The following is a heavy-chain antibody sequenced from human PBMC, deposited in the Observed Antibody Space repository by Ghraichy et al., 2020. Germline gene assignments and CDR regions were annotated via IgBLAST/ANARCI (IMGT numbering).Heavy chain of an antibody. CDR1: GFNFRNYA. J-gene: IGHJ5*02. D-gene: IGHD4/OR15-4a*01. Sequence: GGSLRLSCAASGFNFRNYAMTWVRQAPGKGLEWVAGISGSGGRTYYADSVKGRFTISRDNSKNTLFLQMNSLRVEDTAVYYCAKGGTSMGSVGLSQYNWFDPWGQGSLVTASS. CDR3: AKGGTSMGSVGLSQYNWFDP. CDR2: ISGSGGRT. V-gene: IGHV3-23*01.